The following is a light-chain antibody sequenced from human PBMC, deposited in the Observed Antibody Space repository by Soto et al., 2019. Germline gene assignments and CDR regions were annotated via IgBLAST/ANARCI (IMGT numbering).Light chain of an antibody. CDR3: QQYGGSSLT. J-gene: IGKJ4*01. Sequence: EIVLTQSPGTLSLSPGERATLSCRASQSVSSSYLAWYQQKPGQAPRLLISSASSRATDFPDRFSVSGSGTDFTLTISRLEPEDVAVYYCQQYGGSSLTFGGGPKVEI. CDR1: QSVSSSY. V-gene: IGKV3-20*01. CDR2: SAS.